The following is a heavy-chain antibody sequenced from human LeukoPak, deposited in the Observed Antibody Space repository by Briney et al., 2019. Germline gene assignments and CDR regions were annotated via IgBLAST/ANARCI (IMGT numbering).Heavy chain of an antibody. CDR2: LNPNSGGT. V-gene: IGHV1-2*02. D-gene: IGHD3-10*01. CDR1: GYTFTGYY. Sequence: ASVKVSCKASGYTFTGYYMHWVRPAPGQGLEWMGWLNPNSGGTNYAQKFQGRVTMTRDTSISTAYMELSRLRSDDTAVYYCARDWARITMVRGVIDAPYYYYGMDVWGQGTTVTVSS. J-gene: IGHJ6*02. CDR3: ARDWARITMVRGVIDAPYYYYGMDV.